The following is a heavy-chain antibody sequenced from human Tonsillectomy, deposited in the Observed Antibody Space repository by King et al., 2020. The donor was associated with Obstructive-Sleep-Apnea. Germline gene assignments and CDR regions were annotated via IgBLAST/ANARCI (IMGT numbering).Heavy chain of an antibody. Sequence: VQLVESGSELKGPGASVKIYCKASGYTFTTHGMNWVRQAPGQGLEWMGWINTNTGNPIYAQDFTGRFVFSLDKSVSTAYLEISSLKAEDTAVYYCVRDPKHFDYWGQGTLVTVPS. CDR2: INTNTGNP. J-gene: IGHJ4*02. CDR1: GYTFTTHG. V-gene: IGHV7-4-1*02. CDR3: VRDPKHFDY.